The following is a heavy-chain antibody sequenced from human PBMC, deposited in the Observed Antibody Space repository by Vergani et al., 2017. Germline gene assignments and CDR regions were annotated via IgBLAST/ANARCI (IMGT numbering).Heavy chain of an antibody. CDR3: ARGDYGILTGYRY. V-gene: IGHV1-46*03. CDR2: INPSGGHT. J-gene: IGHJ4*02. D-gene: IGHD3-9*01. CDR1: GYTFSNYY. Sequence: QVQVVQSGAEVKKSGASVKVSCKTSGYTFSNYYMHWVRQAPGQGLEWMGIINPSGGHTNYAQKFQCRVTMTRDTSTSTVYMELGSLRSEDTAIYYCARGDYGILTGYRYRGQGTLVTVSA.